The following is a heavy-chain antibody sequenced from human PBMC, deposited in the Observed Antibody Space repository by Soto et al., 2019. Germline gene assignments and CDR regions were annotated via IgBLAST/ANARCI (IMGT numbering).Heavy chain of an antibody. D-gene: IGHD3-22*01. CDR1: GFTFSSYA. V-gene: IGHV3-23*01. J-gene: IGHJ4*02. CDR3: AKDRGYYDSSGPPCY. CDR2: ISGSGGST. Sequence: GGSLRLYCAASGFTFSSYAMSWVRQAPGKGLEWVSAISGSGGSTYYADSVKGRFTIPRDNSKNTLYLQMNSLRAEDTAVYYCAKDRGYYDSSGPPCYWGQGTLVTVSS.